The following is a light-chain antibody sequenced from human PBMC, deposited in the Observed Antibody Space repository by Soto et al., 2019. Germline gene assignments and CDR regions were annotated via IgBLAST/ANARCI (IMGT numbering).Light chain of an antibody. Sequence: QSVMTQPPSVSAAPGQRVTISCSGSSSNIGGNSVSWYQQLPGTAPKLLSYGDDKRPSGIPDRFSGSKSGTSATLGITGFQAGDEADDYCGSWDSSLSAYVFGTGTKVTVL. CDR3: GSWDSSLSAYV. CDR2: GDD. J-gene: IGLJ1*01. CDR1: SSNIGGNS. V-gene: IGLV1-51*01.